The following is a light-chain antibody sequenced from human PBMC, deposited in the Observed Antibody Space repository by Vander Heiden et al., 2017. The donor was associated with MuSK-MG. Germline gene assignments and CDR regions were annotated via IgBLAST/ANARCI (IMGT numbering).Light chain of an antibody. CDR1: QSLLHSNGYNY. J-gene: IGKJ3*01. CDR2: LGS. Sequence: DIVMTQSPLSLPVTPGEPASISCRSSQSLLHSNGYNYLDWYLQKPGQSPQLLIYLGSNRASGVPDRFSGSGSGTDFTLKISRVEAEDVGVYYCMQVLQTLSFGPGTKVDIK. V-gene: IGKV2-28*01. CDR3: MQVLQTLS.